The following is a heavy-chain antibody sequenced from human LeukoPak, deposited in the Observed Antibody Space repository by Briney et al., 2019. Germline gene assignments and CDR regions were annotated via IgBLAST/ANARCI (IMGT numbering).Heavy chain of an antibody. D-gene: IGHD1-14*01. Sequence: PSETLSLTCDVSDYYISSGYYWGWVRQPPGKGLEWIGSFYIRGSTYYNPSLRSRVTISVDTSRNLLSLTLTSVTAADTAVYYCARQYQLISGIENWGQGALVAVSS. J-gene: IGHJ4*02. CDR1: DYYISSGYY. CDR3: ARQYQLISGIEN. V-gene: IGHV4-38-2*01. CDR2: FYIRGST.